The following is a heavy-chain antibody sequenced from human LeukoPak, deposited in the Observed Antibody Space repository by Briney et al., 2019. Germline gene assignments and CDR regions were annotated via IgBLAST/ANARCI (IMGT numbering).Heavy chain of an antibody. CDR2: IDWDDDK. CDR3: ARGFYDFLIGYYPSLNY. D-gene: IGHD3-3*01. CDR1: GFSLSTSGMR. V-gene: IGHV2-70*04. Sequence: SGPALVKPTQTLTLTCTFSGFSLSTSGMRVSWIRQPPGKALEWLARIDWDDDKFYSTSLKTRLTISKDTSKNQVVLTMTNMALVKTPTFYCARGFYDFLIGYYPSLNYWAREPLVPVS. J-gene: IGHJ4*02.